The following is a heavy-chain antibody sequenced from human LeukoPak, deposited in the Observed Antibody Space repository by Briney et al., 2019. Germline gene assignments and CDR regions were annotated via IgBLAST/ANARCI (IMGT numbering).Heavy chain of an antibody. CDR3: ARDSGTIIGVVIIRGMDV. J-gene: IGHJ6*02. D-gene: IGHD3-3*01. CDR2: ISSSGSTI. Sequence: GGSLRLSCAASGFTFSSYAMNWVRQAPGKGLEWVSYISSSGSTIYYADSVKGRFTISRDNAKNSLYLQMNSLRAEDTAVYYSARDSGTIIGVVIIRGMDVWGQGTTVTVSS. V-gene: IGHV3-48*03. CDR1: GFTFSSYA.